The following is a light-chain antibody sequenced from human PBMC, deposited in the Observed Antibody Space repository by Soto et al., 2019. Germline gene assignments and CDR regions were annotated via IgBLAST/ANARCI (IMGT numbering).Light chain of an antibody. CDR2: AAS. CDR1: QSITNN. Sequence: DIQMPQSPYSLSASVGDRVTITCRASQSITNNLNWYQQKPGKARKLLIYAASSLENGVPSSFSGSVSGTGFTLTISSLQPEDFATYYCQQTYSAPYSFVQWTKREIK. V-gene: IGKV1-39*01. J-gene: IGKJ2*01. CDR3: QQTYSAPYS.